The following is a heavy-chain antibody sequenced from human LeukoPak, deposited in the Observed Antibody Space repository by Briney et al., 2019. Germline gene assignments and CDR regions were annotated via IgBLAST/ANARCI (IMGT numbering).Heavy chain of an antibody. CDR3: ARDHSSGYSITFDY. Sequence: ASVKVSYKASGYTFTSYAMNWVRQAPGQGLEWMGWINTNTGNPTYAQGFTGRFVFSLDTSVSTAYLQISSLKAEDTAVYYCARDHSSGYSITFDYWGQGTLVTVSS. D-gene: IGHD3-22*01. CDR1: GYTFTSYA. J-gene: IGHJ4*02. CDR2: INTNTGNP. V-gene: IGHV7-4-1*02.